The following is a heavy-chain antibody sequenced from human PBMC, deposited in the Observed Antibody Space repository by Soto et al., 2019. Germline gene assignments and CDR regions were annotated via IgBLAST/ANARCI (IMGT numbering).Heavy chain of an antibody. D-gene: IGHD4-4*01. V-gene: IGHV1-18*04. Sequence: GASVKVSCKASGFGLINYGFTWVRQAPGQGLAWMGWNSAYNGNTIYAQNLQGRLTMTRDTSTSTAYMELRSLRSDDTAVYYCARLGVTTSVYYYTMDVWGQGTTVTVSS. CDR3: ARLGVTTSVYYYTMDV. CDR1: GFGLINYG. J-gene: IGHJ6*02. CDR2: NSAYNGNT.